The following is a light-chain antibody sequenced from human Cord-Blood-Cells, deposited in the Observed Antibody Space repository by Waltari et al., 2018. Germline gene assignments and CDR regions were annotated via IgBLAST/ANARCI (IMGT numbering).Light chain of an antibody. J-gene: IGKJ2*01. V-gene: IGKV1-39*01. Sequence: DIQMTQSPSSLSASVGDIVTITCRASQSISSYLNWYQQKPGKAPKLLIYAASSLQSGVPSRCSGSGSGTDFTLTISSLQPEDFATYYCQQSYSTPYTFGQGTKLEIK. CDR3: QQSYSTPYT. CDR1: QSISSY. CDR2: AAS.